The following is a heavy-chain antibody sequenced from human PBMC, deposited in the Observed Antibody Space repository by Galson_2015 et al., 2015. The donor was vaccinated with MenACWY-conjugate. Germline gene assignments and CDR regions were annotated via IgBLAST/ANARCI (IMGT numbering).Heavy chain of an antibody. D-gene: IGHD3-3*01. Sequence: SLRLSCAASGFTFSSYGMHWVRQAPGKGLEWVAVISYDGSNKYYADSVKGRFTISRDNSKNTLYLQMNSLRAEDTAVYYCAKDVTLRSKRSGYFDYWGQGTLVTVSS. CDR1: GFTFSSYG. J-gene: IGHJ4*02. CDR3: AKDVTLRSKRSGYFDY. V-gene: IGHV3-30*18. CDR2: ISYDGSNK.